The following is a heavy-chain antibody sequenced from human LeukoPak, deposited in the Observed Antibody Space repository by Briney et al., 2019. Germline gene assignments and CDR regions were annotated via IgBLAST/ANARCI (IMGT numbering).Heavy chain of an antibody. D-gene: IGHD1-26*01. CDR2: INPSGDNT. J-gene: IGHJ5*02. V-gene: IGHV1-46*01. CDR1: GYTFTNYY. CDR3: ARDNSVGDTAWWFDP. Sequence: ASVKVSCKASGYTFTNYYMHWVRQAPGQGLEWMGIINPSGDNTWYAQKFQGRVTMTRDMSTSTDYMELSSLRSEDTAVYYCARDNSVGDTAWWFDPWGQGTLVTVSS.